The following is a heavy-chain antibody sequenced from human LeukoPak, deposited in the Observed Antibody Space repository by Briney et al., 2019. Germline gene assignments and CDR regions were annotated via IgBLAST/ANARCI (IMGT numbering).Heavy chain of an antibody. CDR3: ARHSHDYGDYDYYYYMDV. V-gene: IGHV4-38-2*02. CDR2: IYYSGST. D-gene: IGHD4-17*01. CDR1: GYSISSGNY. J-gene: IGHJ6*03. Sequence: SETLSLTCTVSGYSISSGNYWDWIRQPPGKGLEWIGSIYYSGSTYYNPSLKSRVTISVDTSKNQFSLKLSSVTSADTAVYYCARHSHDYGDYDYYYYMDVWGKGTTVTISS.